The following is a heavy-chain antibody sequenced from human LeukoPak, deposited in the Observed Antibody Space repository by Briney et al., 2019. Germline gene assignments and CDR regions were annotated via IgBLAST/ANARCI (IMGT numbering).Heavy chain of an antibody. V-gene: IGHV6-1*01. CDR3: ARDFGYYYDSSGYYAYYYYMDV. Sequence: SQTLSLTCAISGDSVSRNSAAWNWIRQSPSRGLEWLGRTYYRSTWYNDYAVSVKSRITINPDTSKNQFSLQLNSATPEDTAVYYCARDFGYYYDSSGYYAYYYYMDVWGKGTTVTVSS. D-gene: IGHD3-22*01. CDR1: GDSVSRNSAA. CDR2: TYYRSTWYN. J-gene: IGHJ6*03.